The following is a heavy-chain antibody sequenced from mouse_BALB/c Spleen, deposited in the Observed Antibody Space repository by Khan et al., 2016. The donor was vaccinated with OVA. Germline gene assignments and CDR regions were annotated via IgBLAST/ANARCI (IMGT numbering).Heavy chain of an antibody. D-gene: IGHD4-1*01. CDR1: GYTFTNYV. CDR2: INPYNGGT. CDR3: ARGNWQSYYFDY. J-gene: IGHJ2*01. V-gene: IGHV1S136*01. Sequence: VQLKESGPELVKPGASVKMSCKASGYTFTNYVLHWVKQKPGQGLEWIGYINPYNGGTKYNEKFKGQATLASDKSSITAYIHLSSLTSEDSAVYYCARGNWQSYYFDYWGQGTTLTVAS.